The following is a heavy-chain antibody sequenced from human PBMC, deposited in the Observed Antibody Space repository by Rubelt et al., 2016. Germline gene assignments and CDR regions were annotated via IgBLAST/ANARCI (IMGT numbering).Heavy chain of an antibody. D-gene: IGHD2-2*01. CDR3: ASRYCSTTSCYHFDY. J-gene: IGHJ4*02. Sequence: SWVRQTPGQGLEWMGGIIPIFGTANYAQKFQGRVTITADKSTTTAYMELSSLRSEDTAVYYCASRYCSTTSCYHFDYWGQGTLVTVSS. CDR2: IIPIFGTA. V-gene: IGHV1-69*06.